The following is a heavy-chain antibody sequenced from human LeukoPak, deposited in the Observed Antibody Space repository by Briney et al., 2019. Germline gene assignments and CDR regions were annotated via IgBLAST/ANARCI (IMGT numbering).Heavy chain of an antibody. CDR2: INPNSGGT. D-gene: IGHD2-2*01. Sequence: ASVKVSCKASGYTFTGYYMHWVRQAPGQGLEWMGWINPNSGGTNYAQKLQGRVTMTRDTSISTAYMELSRLRSDDTAVYYCARERVPAYYYYYMDVWGKGTTVTVSS. J-gene: IGHJ6*03. V-gene: IGHV1-2*02. CDR3: ARERVPAYYYYYMDV. CDR1: GYTFTGYY.